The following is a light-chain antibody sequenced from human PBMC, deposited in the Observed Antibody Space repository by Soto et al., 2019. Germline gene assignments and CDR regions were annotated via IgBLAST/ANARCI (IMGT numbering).Light chain of an antibody. J-gene: IGKJ1*01. CDR2: AAS. CDR1: QSVTANY. V-gene: IGKV3-20*01. Sequence: EVVLTQSPGTVSLSPGERATLSCRASQSVTANYLAWYQQKPGQAPRLLIYAASSRATGIPDRFSGSGSGTDFTLSISRLEPEDFAMYYCQHYGSSVKWTFGQGTKVEIK. CDR3: QHYGSSVKWT.